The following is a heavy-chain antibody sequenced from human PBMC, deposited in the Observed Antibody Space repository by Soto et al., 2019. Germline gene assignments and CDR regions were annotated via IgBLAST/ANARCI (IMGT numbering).Heavy chain of an antibody. CDR3: ARDRAGGSGYYFDY. CDR1: GGSISSGGYY. J-gene: IGHJ4*02. CDR2: IYYSGST. Sequence: QVQLQESGPGLVKPSQTLSLTCTVSGGSISSGGYYWSWIRQHPGKGLEWIAYIYYSGSTYYNPSLKSRVSISVDTSKNQFSLKLSSVTAADTAVYYCARDRAGGSGYYFDYWGQGTLVTVSS. D-gene: IGHD3-10*01. V-gene: IGHV4-31*03.